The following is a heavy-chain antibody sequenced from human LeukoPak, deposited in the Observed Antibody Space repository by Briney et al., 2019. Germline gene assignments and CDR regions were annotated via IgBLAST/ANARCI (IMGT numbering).Heavy chain of an antibody. CDR2: NDSGGNT. J-gene: IGHJ4*02. D-gene: IGHD3-10*01. V-gene: IGHV3-23*01. CDR1: GFTFSSYA. CDR3: AKTSAGIRGGYFDY. Sequence: GGSLRLSCAASGFTFSSYAMSWVRQAPGKGLEWVSLNDSGGNTYYADSVKGRFTISRDNSKNTLFLQMSSLSAEDTAVYYCAKTSAGIRGGYFDYWGQGTLVTVSS.